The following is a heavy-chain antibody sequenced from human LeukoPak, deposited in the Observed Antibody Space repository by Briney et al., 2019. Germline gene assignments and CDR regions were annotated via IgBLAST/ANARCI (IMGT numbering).Heavy chain of an antibody. Sequence: GGSLRLSCAASGLTFSSYDMSWVRQAPGEGLEWVSAISGSGGSTYSADSVKGRFTISRDNSKNTVSLQMNSLRAEDTAVYYCAKDASSGTYYDYWGQGTLVTVSS. D-gene: IGHD1-26*01. J-gene: IGHJ4*02. CDR2: ISGSGGST. V-gene: IGHV3-23*01. CDR3: AKDASSGTYYDY. CDR1: GLTFSSYD.